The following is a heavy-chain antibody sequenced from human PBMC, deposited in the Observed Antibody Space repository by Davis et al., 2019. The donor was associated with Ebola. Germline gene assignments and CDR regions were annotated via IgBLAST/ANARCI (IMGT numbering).Heavy chain of an antibody. CDR3: ARKGRYYYYYAMDV. CDR2: IYYSGST. V-gene: IGHV4-39*01. CDR1: GGSISSSSYY. Sequence: PSETLSLTCTVSGGSISSSSYYWGWIRQPPGKGLEWIGSIYYSGSTYYNPSLKSRVTISVDTSKNQFSLKLSSVTAADTAVYYCARKGRYYYYYAMDVWGQGTTVTVSS. J-gene: IGHJ6*02.